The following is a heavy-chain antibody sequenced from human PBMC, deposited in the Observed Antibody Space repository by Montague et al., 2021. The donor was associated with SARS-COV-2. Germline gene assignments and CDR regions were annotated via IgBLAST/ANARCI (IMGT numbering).Heavy chain of an antibody. CDR1: GFLVSTSGLC. D-gene: IGHD6-19*01. CDR3: ARIPEYSSGGGPDWYFDR. Sequence: PALVKPTQTLTLTCTFSGFLVSTSGLCVSWIRQPPGKALEWLALIDWDDDTYYSTSLKTRLAISKDTSKNQVVLPMTDMDPVDTGTYYCARIPEYSSGGGPDWYFDRWGRGTLVTVSS. J-gene: IGHJ2*01. V-gene: IGHV2-70*01. CDR2: IDWDDDT.